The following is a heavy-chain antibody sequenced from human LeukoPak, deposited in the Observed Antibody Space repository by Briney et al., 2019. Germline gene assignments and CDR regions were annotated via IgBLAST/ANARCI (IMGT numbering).Heavy chain of an antibody. Sequence: PGGSLRLSCAASGFTFSSYSINWVRQAPGKGLEWVSYISSSSSAIYYADSVKGRFTISRDNAKNSLYLQMNSLRAEDTAVYYCARDHSGYDLRDLWGQGTMVTVSS. V-gene: IGHV3-48*01. CDR1: GFTFSSYS. CDR3: ARDHSGYDLRDL. CDR2: ISSSSSAI. D-gene: IGHD5-12*01. J-gene: IGHJ3*01.